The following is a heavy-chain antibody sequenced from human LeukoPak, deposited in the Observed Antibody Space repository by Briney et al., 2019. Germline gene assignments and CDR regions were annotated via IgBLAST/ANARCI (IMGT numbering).Heavy chain of an antibody. CDR2: ISSSSSYI. Sequence: GGSLRLSCAASGFTFSSYSMNWVRQAPGKGLEWVSSISSSSSYIYYADSVKGRFTISRDNAKNSLYLQMNSLRAEDTAVYYCARDDCDYDAFDIWGQGTMVTVSS. V-gene: IGHV3-21*01. CDR3: ARDDCDYDAFDI. CDR1: GFTFSSYS. D-gene: IGHD2-21*01. J-gene: IGHJ3*02.